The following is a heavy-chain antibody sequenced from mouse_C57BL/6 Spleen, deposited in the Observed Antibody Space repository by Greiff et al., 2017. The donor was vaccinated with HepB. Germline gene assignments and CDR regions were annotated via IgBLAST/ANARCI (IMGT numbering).Heavy chain of an antibody. CDR3: ARTYKDYAMDY. Sequence: QVQLQQSGAELVRPGASVKLSCKASGYTFTDYYINWVKQRPGQGLEWIARIYPGSGNTYYNEKFKGKATLTAEKSSSTAYMQLSSLTSEDSAVYFCARTYKDYAMDYWGQGTSVTVSS. CDR2: IYPGSGNT. J-gene: IGHJ4*01. CDR1: GYTFTDYY. D-gene: IGHD1-3*01. V-gene: IGHV1-76*01.